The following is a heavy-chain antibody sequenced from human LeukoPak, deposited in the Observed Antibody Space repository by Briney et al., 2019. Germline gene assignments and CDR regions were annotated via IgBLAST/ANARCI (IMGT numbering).Heavy chain of an antibody. V-gene: IGHV3-7*03. CDR2: INQDGSEK. J-gene: IGHJ4*02. CDR3: ARTQSSGYNRGIDY. D-gene: IGHD1-1*01. CDR1: GITFSRFW. Sequence: GGSLRLSCAASGITFSRFWMSWVRQAPGKGLQWVANINQDGSEKHYVDSVKGRFTISRDNAENSLYLQMNSLRAEDTAVYYCARTQSSGYNRGIDYWGQGTLVTVSS.